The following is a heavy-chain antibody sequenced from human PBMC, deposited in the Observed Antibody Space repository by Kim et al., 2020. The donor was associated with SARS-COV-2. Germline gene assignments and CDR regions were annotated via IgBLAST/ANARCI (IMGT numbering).Heavy chain of an antibody. V-gene: IGHV3-9*01. D-gene: IGHD6-13*01. J-gene: IGHJ3*02. CDR3: AKGQNYGSSWYEDAFDI. Sequence: VKGRFTISRDNAKNSLYLQMNSLRAEDTALYYCAKGQNYGSSWYEDAFDIWGQGTMVTVSS.